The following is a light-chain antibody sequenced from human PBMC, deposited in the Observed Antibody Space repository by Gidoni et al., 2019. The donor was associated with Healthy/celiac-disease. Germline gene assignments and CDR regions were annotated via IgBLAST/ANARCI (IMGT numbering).Light chain of an antibody. CDR3: QQYSSSPLFT. V-gene: IGKV3-20*01. J-gene: IGKJ3*01. CDR1: QSVSSSY. Sequence: EIVLTQSPGTLSLSPGERATLSCRASQSVSSSYLAWYQQKPGQAPRLLIYGASSRATGIPDRFSGSGSGTDFTLTISRLEPEDFAVYYCQQYSSSPLFTFXPXTKVDIK. CDR2: GAS.